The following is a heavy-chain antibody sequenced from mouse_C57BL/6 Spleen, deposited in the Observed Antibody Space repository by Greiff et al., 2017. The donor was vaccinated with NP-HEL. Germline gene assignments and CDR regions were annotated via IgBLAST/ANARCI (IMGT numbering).Heavy chain of an antibody. Sequence: EVQLQQSGAELVRPGASVKLSCTASGFNIKDDYMHWVKQRPEQGLEWIGWIDPENGDTEYASKFQGKATITADTSSNTAYLQLSSLTSEDTAVYYCTTGYGPGWFAYWGQGTLVTVSA. V-gene: IGHV14-4*01. D-gene: IGHD2-10*02. CDR3: TTGYGPGWFAY. CDR2: IDPENGDT. J-gene: IGHJ3*01. CDR1: GFNIKDDY.